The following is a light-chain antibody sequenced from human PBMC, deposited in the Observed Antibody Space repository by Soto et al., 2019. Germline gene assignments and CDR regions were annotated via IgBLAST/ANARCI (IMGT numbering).Light chain of an antibody. CDR1: QSLLHSNGYNY. CDR3: MQALQTPWT. Sequence: DIVMTQSPLSLPVTPGEPASISCRSSQSLLHSNGYNYLDWYLQKPGQSPQLLIYLGSHRASGGLDRFCGSASCTDFTLKITSVEAEDVGVYYCMQALQTPWTFGQGTKVEIK. J-gene: IGKJ1*01. CDR2: LGS. V-gene: IGKV2-28*01.